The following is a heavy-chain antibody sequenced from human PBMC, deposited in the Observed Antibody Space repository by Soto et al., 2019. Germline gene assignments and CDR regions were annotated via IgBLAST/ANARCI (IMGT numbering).Heavy chain of an antibody. CDR2: IIPIFGTA. CDR3: ARVVATRLYYYYHMDV. J-gene: IGHJ6*03. V-gene: IGHV1-69*13. D-gene: IGHD5-12*01. Sequence: SVKVSCKASGGTFSSYAISWVRQAPGQGLEWMGGIIPIFGTANYAQKFQGRVTITADESTSTAYMELSSLRSEDTAVYYCARVVATRLYYYYHMDVWGKGTTVTVSS. CDR1: GGTFSSYA.